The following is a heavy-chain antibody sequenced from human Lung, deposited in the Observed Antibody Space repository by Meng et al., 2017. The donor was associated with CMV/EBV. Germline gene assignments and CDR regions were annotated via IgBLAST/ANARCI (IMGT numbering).Heavy chain of an antibody. D-gene: IGHD1-26*01. CDR2: IRHDGINE. CDR3: ARDLRWRALDY. J-gene: IGHJ4*02. V-gene: IGHV3-30*02. CDR1: GFTFSSFS. Sequence: QVQLVESGGGVDKPGGSLRLSCAASGFTFSSFSMHWVRQAPGKGLEWVSFIRHDGINEYYVDSVKGRFTISRDNSKNTLYLQMNSLRVEDTAVYYCARDLRWRALDYWGQGTLVTVSS.